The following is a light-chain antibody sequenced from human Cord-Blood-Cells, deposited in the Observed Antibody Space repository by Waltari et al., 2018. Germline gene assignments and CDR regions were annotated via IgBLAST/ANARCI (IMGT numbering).Light chain of an antibody. CDR2: DVS. V-gene: IGLV2-14*03. Sequence: QSALTQPASVSGSPGQSITISCPGTSSDVGGYNYVSWYQQHPGKAPKLIIYDVSNRPSGVSNRFSGSKSGNTASLTISELQAEDEADYYCSSYTSSSTRVFGTGTKVTVL. CDR1: SSDVGGYNY. CDR3: SSYTSSSTRV. J-gene: IGLJ1*01.